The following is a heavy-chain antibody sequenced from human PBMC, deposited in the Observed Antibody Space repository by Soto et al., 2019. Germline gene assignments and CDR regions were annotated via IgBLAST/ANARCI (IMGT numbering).Heavy chain of an antibody. CDR2: ITNSGSYT. CDR1: EFTFRDHA. Sequence: EVQLLESGGGLVQPGGSLRLSCEASEFTFRDHAMTWVRQAPGQGLEYVSSITNSGSYTFYADSVKGRFTISRDNSKNTLYLQMNSLTAEDTALYSCAKDVLDRGAESWGQGTLVTVSS. CDR3: AKDVLDRGAES. V-gene: IGHV3-23*01. D-gene: IGHD3-10*01. J-gene: IGHJ5*02.